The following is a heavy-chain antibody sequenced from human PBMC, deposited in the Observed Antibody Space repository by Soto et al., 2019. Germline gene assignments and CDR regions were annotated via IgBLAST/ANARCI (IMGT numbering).Heavy chain of an antibody. CDR1: GFTFSSYG. CDR2: ISYDGSNK. V-gene: IGHV3-30*03. J-gene: IGHJ4*02. D-gene: IGHD6-19*01. Sequence: GGSLRLSCAASGFTFSSYGMHWVRQAPGKGLEWVAVISYDGSNKYYADSVKGRFTISRDNSKNTLYLQMNSLRDEDTAVYYCARVYSSGWYHSYYFDYWGQGTLVTVSS. CDR3: ARVYSSGWYHSYYFDY.